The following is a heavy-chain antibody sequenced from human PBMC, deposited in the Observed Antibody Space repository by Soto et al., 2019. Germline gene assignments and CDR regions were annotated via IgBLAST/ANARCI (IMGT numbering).Heavy chain of an antibody. D-gene: IGHD3-22*01. J-gene: IGHJ3*02. Sequence: SETLSLTCAVSGYSISSGYYWGWIRQPPGKGLEWIGSIYHSGSTYYNPSLKSRVTISVDTSKNQFSLKLSSVTAADTAVYYCARGTYYYDSSGHRDPFDIWGQGTMVTVSS. CDR2: IYHSGST. CDR1: GYSISSGYY. CDR3: ARGTYYYDSSGHRDPFDI. V-gene: IGHV4-38-2*01.